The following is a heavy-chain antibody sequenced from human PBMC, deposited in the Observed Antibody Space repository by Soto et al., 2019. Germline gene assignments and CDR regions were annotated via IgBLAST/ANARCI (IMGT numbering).Heavy chain of an antibody. CDR1: GGTFSSYA. D-gene: IGHD2-2*01. V-gene: IGHV1-69*13. J-gene: IGHJ6*02. Sequence: ASVKVSCKASGGTFSSYAISCVRQAPGQGLEWMGWIIPIFGTANYAQKFQGRVTITADESTSTAYMELSSLRSEDTAVYYCARFLSSTSPDDYYYYGMDVWGQGTTVTVSS. CDR2: IIPIFGTA. CDR3: ARFLSSTSPDDYYYYGMDV.